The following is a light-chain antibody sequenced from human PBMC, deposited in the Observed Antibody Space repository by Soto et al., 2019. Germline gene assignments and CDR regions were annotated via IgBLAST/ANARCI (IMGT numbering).Light chain of an antibody. V-gene: IGKV1-39*01. Sequence: DIEMTQSPSSLSASVGETITITCPASQSISSSLNWFQHSPGQPPKLLLFAASNLHAGVPPRFSGSGSGTSFSLTIRSLQPEDFATYYCQQSFNLPRTFGPGTRVEFK. CDR2: AAS. CDR1: QSISSS. J-gene: IGKJ1*01. CDR3: QQSFNLPRT.